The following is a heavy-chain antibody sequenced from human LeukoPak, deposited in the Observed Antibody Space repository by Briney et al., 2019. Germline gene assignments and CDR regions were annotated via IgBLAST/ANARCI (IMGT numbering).Heavy chain of an antibody. CDR1: GYTFTSYG. CDR3: ARDKNGYSGSYYFDY. V-gene: IGHV1-18*01. CDR2: ISAYNGNT. Sequence: ASVKVSCKASGYTFTSYGISWVRQAPGQGLEWMGWISAYNGNTNYAQKLQGRVTMTTDTSTSTAYMELRSLRSDDTAVYYCARDKNGYSGSYYFDYWGQGTLVTVSS. J-gene: IGHJ4*02. D-gene: IGHD1-26*01.